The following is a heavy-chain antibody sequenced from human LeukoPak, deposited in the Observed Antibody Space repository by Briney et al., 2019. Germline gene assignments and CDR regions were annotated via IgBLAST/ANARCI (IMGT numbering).Heavy chain of an antibody. Sequence: SETLSLTCTVSGGSISSYYWSWIRQPPGKGLEWIGYIYYSGSTNYNPSLKSRVTISVDTSKNQFSLKLSSVTAADTAVYYCARAPRGPYFFDYWGQGTLVTVSS. CDR3: ARAPRGPYFFDY. V-gene: IGHV4-59*01. CDR1: GGSISSYY. J-gene: IGHJ4*02. CDR2: IYYSGST.